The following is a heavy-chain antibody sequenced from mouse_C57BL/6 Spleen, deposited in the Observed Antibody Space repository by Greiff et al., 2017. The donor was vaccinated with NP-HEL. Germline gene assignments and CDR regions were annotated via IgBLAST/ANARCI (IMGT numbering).Heavy chain of an antibody. CDR1: GFTFSSYA. V-gene: IGHV5-4*01. CDR3: ARYYGSSYFDY. CDR2: ISDGGSYT. J-gene: IGHJ2*01. Sequence: EVHLVESGGGLVKPGGSLKLSCAASGFTFSSYAMSWVRQTPEKRLEWVATISDGGSYTYYPDNVKGRFTIARDNAKNNLYLQMSQLKSEDTAMYYCARYYGSSYFDYWGQGTTLTVSS. D-gene: IGHD1-1*01.